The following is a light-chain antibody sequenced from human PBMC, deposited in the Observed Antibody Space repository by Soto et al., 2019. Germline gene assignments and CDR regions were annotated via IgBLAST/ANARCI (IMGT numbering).Light chain of an antibody. V-gene: IGLV1-51*02. CDR1: SSNIGNNY. J-gene: IGLJ3*02. CDR3: GTWDSSLSGGM. Sequence: QSVLTQPPSVSAAPGQKVTISCSGSSSNIGNNYVSWYQQLPGTAPKLLIYENNKRPSGIPDRFSGSKSGTSATLGITGLQTGDEADYYCGTWDSSLSGGMFGGGTQLTVL. CDR2: ENN.